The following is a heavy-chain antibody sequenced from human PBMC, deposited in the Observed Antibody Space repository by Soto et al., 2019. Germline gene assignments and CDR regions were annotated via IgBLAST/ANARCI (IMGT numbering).Heavy chain of an antibody. CDR3: VRLGRVTMVRGITHNYYFDY. Sequence: SETLSLTCTVSGGSISGYYWGWIRQPPGKGLEWIGFIFYSGSTNYNPSLKGRVTISVDTSKNQFSLKLSSVTAADTAVYYCVRLGRVTMVRGITHNYYFDYWGQGTLVTVSS. J-gene: IGHJ4*02. V-gene: IGHV4-59*08. CDR1: GGSISGYY. D-gene: IGHD3-10*01. CDR2: IFYSGST.